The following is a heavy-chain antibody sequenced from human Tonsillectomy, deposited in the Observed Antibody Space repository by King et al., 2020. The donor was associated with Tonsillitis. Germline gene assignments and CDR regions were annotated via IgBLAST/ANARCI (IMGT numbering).Heavy chain of an antibody. CDR3: AKAVGGYDALDY. D-gene: IGHD5-12*01. CDR1: GFTFSSYG. Sequence: VQLVESGGGVVQPGRSLRLSCAASGFTFSSYGMHWVRQAPGKGLEWVAVISYDGSNKYYADSVKGRFTISRDNSKNTLYLQMNILRAEDTAVYYCAKAVGGYDALDYWGQGTMVTVSS. CDR2: ISYDGSNK. V-gene: IGHV3-30*18. J-gene: IGHJ4*02.